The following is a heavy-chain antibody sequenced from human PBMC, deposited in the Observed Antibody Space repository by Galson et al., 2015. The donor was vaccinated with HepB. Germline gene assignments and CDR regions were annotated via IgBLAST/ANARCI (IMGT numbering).Heavy chain of an antibody. J-gene: IGHJ6*03. CDR2: ISYDGSNK. CDR1: GFTFSSYT. CDR3: AREAVVPAAIRLGRIFASYYYYYMDV. V-gene: IGHV3-30-3*01. D-gene: IGHD2-2*02. Sequence: SLRLSCAASGFTFSSYTMHWVRQAPGKGLEWVAVISYDGSNKYYADSVKGRFTISRDNSKNTLYLQMNSLIPEDTAVYYCAREAVVPAAIRLGRIFASYYYYYMDVWGKGTTVTVSS.